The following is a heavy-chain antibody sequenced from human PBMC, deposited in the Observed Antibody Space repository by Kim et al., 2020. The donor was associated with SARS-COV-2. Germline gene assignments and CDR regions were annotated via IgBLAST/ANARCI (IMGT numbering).Heavy chain of an antibody. CDR1: GYTFTNYA. CDR2: INTANADT. Sequence: ASVKVSCKASGYTFTNYAIHWVRQAPGQRLEWMGWINTANADTRYSQNFQGRVTITRDTSASTAYIELSSLTSEDTAVFYCARDCGAECTGHRGGFYFDYWGQGTLVTVSS. V-gene: IGHV1-3*04. D-gene: IGHD2-8*02. CDR3: ARDCGAECTGHRGGFYFDY. J-gene: IGHJ4*02.